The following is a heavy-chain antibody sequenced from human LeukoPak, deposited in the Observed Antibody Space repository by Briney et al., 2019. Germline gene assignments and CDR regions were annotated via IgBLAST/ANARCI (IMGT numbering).Heavy chain of an antibody. Sequence: GASVKVSCKASGYTFTGYYMDWVRQAPGQGLEWMGWINPNSGGTNYAQKFQGRVTMTRDTSISTAYMELSRLRSDDTAVYYCARGSRHYYDSSGSSNWFDPWGQGTLVTVSS. CDR2: INPNSGGT. V-gene: IGHV1-2*02. CDR1: GYTFTGYY. J-gene: IGHJ5*02. D-gene: IGHD3-22*01. CDR3: ARGSRHYYDSSGSSNWFDP.